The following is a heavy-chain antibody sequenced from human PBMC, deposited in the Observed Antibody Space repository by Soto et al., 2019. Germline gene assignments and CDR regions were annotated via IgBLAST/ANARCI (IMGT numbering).Heavy chain of an antibody. J-gene: IGHJ6*02. CDR1: GGSFSGYY. CDR2: INHSGST. Sequence: SETLNLTCDVYGGSFSGYYWCWIRQPPGQGLECIGEINHSGSTNYNPSLKSRVTISVDTSKNQFSLKLSSVTAADTAVYYCARRVFGGGDVWGQGTTVTVS. D-gene: IGHD3-3*01. V-gene: IGHV4-34*01. CDR3: ARRVFGGGDV.